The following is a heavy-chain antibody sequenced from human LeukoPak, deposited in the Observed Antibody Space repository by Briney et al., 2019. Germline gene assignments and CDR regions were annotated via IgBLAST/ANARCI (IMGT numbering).Heavy chain of an antibody. V-gene: IGHV4-39*01. CDR2: IYYSGCT. CDR3: ARQERWLQPIDY. J-gene: IGHJ4*02. CDR1: GGSISSSSYY. D-gene: IGHD5-24*01. Sequence: SETLSLTCTVSGGSISSSSYYWGWIRQPPGKGLEWIGSIYYSGCTYYNPSLKSRVTISVDTSKNQFSLKLSSVTAADTAVYYCARQERWLQPIDYWGQGTLVTVSS.